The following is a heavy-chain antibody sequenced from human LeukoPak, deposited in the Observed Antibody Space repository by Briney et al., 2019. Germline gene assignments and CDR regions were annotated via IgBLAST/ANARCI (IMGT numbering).Heavy chain of an antibody. Sequence: QSGGFLRLSCAASGFTFSSYWMSWVRQAPGKGLEWVATIRQDGSQKYYVDSVKGRFTISRDNAKNSLYMQMNSLRAEDTAVYYCAELGITMIGGVWGKGTTVTISS. CDR2: IRQDGSQK. CDR1: GFTFSSYW. CDR3: AELGITMIGGV. J-gene: IGHJ6*04. D-gene: IGHD3-10*02. V-gene: IGHV3-7*01.